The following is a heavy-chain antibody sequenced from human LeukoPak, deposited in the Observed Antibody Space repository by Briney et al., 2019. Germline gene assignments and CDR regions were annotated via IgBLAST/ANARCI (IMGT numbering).Heavy chain of an antibody. D-gene: IGHD6-19*01. CDR2: ISTSTNYI. V-gene: IGHV3-21*03. J-gene: IGHJ4*02. Sequence: PGGSLRLSCAASGFTFNTYRMNWVRQAPGKGLEWVSSISTSTNYIYYADSVKGRFTISRDNPNNSLYLQMNSLRAEDTALYYCAKAGYSSGWPDYWGQGTLVTVSS. CDR1: GFTFNTYR. CDR3: AKAGYSSGWPDY.